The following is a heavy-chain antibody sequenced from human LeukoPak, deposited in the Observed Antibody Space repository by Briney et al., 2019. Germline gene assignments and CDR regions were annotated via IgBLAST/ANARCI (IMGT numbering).Heavy chain of an antibody. CDR1: GGSFSGYY. J-gene: IGHJ4*02. D-gene: IGHD3-10*01. CDR3: ARGPRYYYGSGSYYF. V-gene: IGHV4-34*01. Sequence: PSETLSLTCAVYGGSFSGYYWSWIRQPPGKGLEWIGEINHSGSTNYNPSLKSRVTISVDTSKNQFSLKLSSVTAADTAVYYCARGPRYYYGSGSYYFWGQGTLVTVSS. CDR2: INHSGST.